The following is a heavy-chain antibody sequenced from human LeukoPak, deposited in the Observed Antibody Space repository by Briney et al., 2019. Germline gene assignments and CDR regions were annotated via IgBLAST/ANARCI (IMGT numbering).Heavy chain of an antibody. D-gene: IGHD3-22*01. CDR1: GYTFTSYG. Sequence: GASVKVSCKASGYTFTSYGISWVRQAPGQGHEWMGWISAYNGNTNYAQKLQGRVTMTTDTSTSTAYMELRSLRSDDTAVYYCARAQYGSGYYLRGLMDYWGQGTLVTVSS. CDR3: ARAQYGSGYYLRGLMDY. V-gene: IGHV1-18*01. J-gene: IGHJ4*02. CDR2: ISAYNGNT.